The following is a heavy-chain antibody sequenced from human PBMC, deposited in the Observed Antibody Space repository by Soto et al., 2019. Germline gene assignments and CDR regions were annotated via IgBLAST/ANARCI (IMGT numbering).Heavy chain of an antibody. CDR2: IVVGSGNT. CDR1: GFTFTSSA. Sequence: SVKVSCKASGFTFTSSAMQWVRQARGQRLEWIGWIVVGSGNTNYAQKFQERVTITRDMSTSTAYMELSSLRSEDTAVYYCAAVLEYYYGMDVWGQGTTVTVSS. CDR3: AAVLEYYYGMDV. D-gene: IGHD6-6*01. J-gene: IGHJ6*02. V-gene: IGHV1-58*02.